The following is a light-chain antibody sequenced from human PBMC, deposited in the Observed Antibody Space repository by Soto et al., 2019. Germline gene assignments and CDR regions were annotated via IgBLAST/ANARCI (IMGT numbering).Light chain of an antibody. V-gene: IGKV1-39*01. CDR1: QSISSY. CDR3: QQSYSNPRT. Sequence: DIQMTQSPSSLSASVGDRVNITCRASQSISSYLNWYQHKPGKAPNLLIYAATTLQSGVPSRFSGSGSGTDFTLTISSLQPEDFATYYCQQSYSNPRTFGQGTKVDIK. CDR2: AAT. J-gene: IGKJ1*01.